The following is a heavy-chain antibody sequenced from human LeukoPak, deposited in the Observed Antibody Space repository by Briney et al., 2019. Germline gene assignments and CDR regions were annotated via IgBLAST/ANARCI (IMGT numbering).Heavy chain of an antibody. CDR3: ARVPADYYDSSGYLYWNDAFDI. CDR1: GGSISSYY. V-gene: IGHV4-4*07. D-gene: IGHD3-22*01. Sequence: SETLSLTCTVSGGSISSYYWSWIRQPAGKGLELIGRIYPSGSTNYNPSLKSRVTMSVDTSKNQFSLKLSSVTAADTAVYYCARVPADYYDSSGYLYWNDAFDIWGQGTMVTVSS. J-gene: IGHJ3*02. CDR2: IYPSGST.